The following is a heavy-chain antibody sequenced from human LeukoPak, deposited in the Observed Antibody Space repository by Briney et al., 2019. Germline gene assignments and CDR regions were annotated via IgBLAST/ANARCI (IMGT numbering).Heavy chain of an antibody. J-gene: IGHJ4*02. CDR3: AREGSSSWYIDH. CDR1: GGSINNSSYF. V-gene: IGHV4-39*02. Sequence: SETLSLTCTVSGGSINNSSYFWGWIRQPPGKELEWIASIYYRGSTYYNPSLKSRVTIFLDTSESQFSLKLYSVTAADTAVYYCAREGSSSWYIDHWGQGTLVTVSS. CDR2: IYYRGST. D-gene: IGHD6-13*01.